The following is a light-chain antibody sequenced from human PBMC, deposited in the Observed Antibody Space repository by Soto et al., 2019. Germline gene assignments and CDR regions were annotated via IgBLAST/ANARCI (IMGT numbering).Light chain of an antibody. Sequence: QSALPQPASVSGSPGQSITISCTGTSSDIGNYNYVSWYQQHPGKAPKLMIYDVSNRPSGVSDRFSGSKSGHTASLTISGLQAEDEADYYCSSYTTSNTVVFGGGTQLTVL. V-gene: IGLV2-14*03. CDR3: SSYTTSNTVV. J-gene: IGLJ2*01. CDR1: SSDIGNYNY. CDR2: DVS.